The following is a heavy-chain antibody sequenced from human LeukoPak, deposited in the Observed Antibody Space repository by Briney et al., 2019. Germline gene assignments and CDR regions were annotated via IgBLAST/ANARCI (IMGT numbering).Heavy chain of an antibody. Sequence: EASVKVSCKASGYTFTSYGISWVRQAPGQGLEWMGWISAYNGNTNYAQKLQGRVTMTTDTSTSTAYMELRSLRSDDTAVYYCARDLHDCSSTSCYRWFDPWGQGTLVTVSS. D-gene: IGHD2-2*01. CDR3: ARDLHDCSSTSCYRWFDP. CDR2: ISAYNGNT. CDR1: GYTFTSYG. V-gene: IGHV1-18*01. J-gene: IGHJ5*02.